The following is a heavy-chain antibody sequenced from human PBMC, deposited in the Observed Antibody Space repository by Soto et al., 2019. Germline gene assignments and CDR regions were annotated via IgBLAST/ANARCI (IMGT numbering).Heavy chain of an antibody. J-gene: IGHJ4*02. Sequence: ASVKVSCKASGYTFTSYAMHWVRQAPGQRLEWMGWINTGNGNTKYSQKFQGRVTITRDTSASTAYMELSSLRSEDTAVYYCTRDRPGGGDPFFDYWGQGTLVTVSS. V-gene: IGHV1-3*04. CDR1: GYTFTSYA. CDR3: TRDRPGGGDPFFDY. D-gene: IGHD2-21*01. CDR2: INTGNGNT.